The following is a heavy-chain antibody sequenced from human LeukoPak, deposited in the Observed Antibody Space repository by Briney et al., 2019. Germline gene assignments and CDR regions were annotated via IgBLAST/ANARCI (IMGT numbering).Heavy chain of an antibody. Sequence: ASVKVSCKVSGYTLTELSMHWVRQAPGKGLEWMGGFDPEDGETIYAQKFQGRVTMTEDTSTDTAYMELSSLRSEDTAVYYCARGIGSQYSSSSQDQFDYWGQGTLVTVSS. CDR3: ARGIGSQYSSSSQDQFDY. D-gene: IGHD6-6*01. J-gene: IGHJ4*02. CDR1: GYTLTELS. V-gene: IGHV1-24*01. CDR2: FDPEDGET.